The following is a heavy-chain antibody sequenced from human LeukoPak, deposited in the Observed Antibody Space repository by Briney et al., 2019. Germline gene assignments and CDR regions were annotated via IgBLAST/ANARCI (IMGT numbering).Heavy chain of an antibody. CDR3: AREHTIAATGTHWFDP. V-gene: IGHV3-33*01. Sequence: PGGSLRLSCAASGFTFSRYGMHWLRRAPGTGLEWVAVIWYDGSNEAYADSVRGRFTISRDNSENRLYLQMSSLRVEDTAVYYCAREHTIAATGTHWFDPWGQGTLVTVSS. J-gene: IGHJ5*02. CDR2: IWYDGSNE. CDR1: GFTFSRYG. D-gene: IGHD6-13*01.